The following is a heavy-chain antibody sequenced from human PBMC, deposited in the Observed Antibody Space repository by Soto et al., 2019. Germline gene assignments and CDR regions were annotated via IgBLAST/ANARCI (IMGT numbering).Heavy chain of an antibody. D-gene: IGHD3-22*01. CDR3: ARDLQFYSDSSGYRDVFDI. CDR1: GYSFTSYG. Sequence: ASVKVSCKTSGYSFTSYGISWVRQAPGQGLEWMGWTSANNGNTYYAQKFQGRVTMNTDTPTRTIYMELTSLRSDDTAVYYCARDLQFYSDSSGYRDVFDIWGQGTKVTVSS. J-gene: IGHJ3*02. V-gene: IGHV1-18*01. CDR2: TSANNGNT.